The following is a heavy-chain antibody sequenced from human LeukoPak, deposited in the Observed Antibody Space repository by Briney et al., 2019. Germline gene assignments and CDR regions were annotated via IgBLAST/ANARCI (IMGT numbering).Heavy chain of an antibody. CDR1: GFTFSSYG. CDR2: ISYDGSNK. V-gene: IGHV3-30*18. CDR3: AKDLPPYYYDSSGYDY. Sequence: GRSLRLSCAASGFTFSSYGMHWVRQAPGKGLEWVAVISYDGSNKYYADSVKGRFTISRDNSKNTLYLQMNSLRAEDTAVYYCAKDLPPYYYDSSGYDYWGQGTLVTVSS. D-gene: IGHD3-22*01. J-gene: IGHJ4*02.